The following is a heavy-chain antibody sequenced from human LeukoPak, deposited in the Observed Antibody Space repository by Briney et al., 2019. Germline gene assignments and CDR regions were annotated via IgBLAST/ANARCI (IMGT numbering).Heavy chain of an antibody. D-gene: IGHD1-7*01. CDR3: ARGELIGTVFDY. V-gene: IGHV3-48*04. CDR1: GFNFRTYS. J-gene: IGHJ4*02. Sequence: PGGSLRLSCAASGFNFRTYSMKWIRQAPGKGLEGISYISGSSSTLYYADSVKGRFTISRDNANNSLFLHMNGLRAEDSAIYYCARGELIGTVFDYWGQGALVTVSS. CDR2: ISGSSSTL.